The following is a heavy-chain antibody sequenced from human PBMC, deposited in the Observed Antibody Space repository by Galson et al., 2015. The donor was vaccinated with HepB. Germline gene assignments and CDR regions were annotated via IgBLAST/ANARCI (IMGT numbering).Heavy chain of an antibody. CDR1: GYTFTSYG. Sequence: SVKVSCKASGYTFTSYGISWVRQAPGQGLEWMGWISAYNGNTNYAQKLQGRVTMTTDTSTSTAYMELRSLRSDDTAVYYCARDLREKQWLALGYWGQGTLVTVSS. V-gene: IGHV1-18*04. D-gene: IGHD6-19*01. CDR3: ARDLREKQWLALGY. CDR2: ISAYNGNT. J-gene: IGHJ4*02.